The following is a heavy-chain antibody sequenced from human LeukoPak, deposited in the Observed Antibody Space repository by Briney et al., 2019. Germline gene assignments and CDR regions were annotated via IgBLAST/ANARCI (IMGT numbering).Heavy chain of an antibody. CDR2: IKQDGSEK. Sequence: PGGSLRLSCAASGFTFSSYWMSWVRQAPGKGLEWVANIKQDGSEKYYVDSVKGRFTISRDNAKNSLYLQMNSLRAEDTAAYYCARDYGSGSYPRIYFEYWGQGTLVTVSS. CDR3: ARDYGSGSYPRIYFEY. D-gene: IGHD3-10*01. J-gene: IGHJ4*02. CDR1: GFTFSSYW. V-gene: IGHV3-7*01.